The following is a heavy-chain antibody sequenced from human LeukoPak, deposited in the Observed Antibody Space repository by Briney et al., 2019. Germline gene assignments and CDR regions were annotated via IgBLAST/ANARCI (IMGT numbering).Heavy chain of an antibody. J-gene: IGHJ6*03. CDR3: AREPGDYYYYYYMDV. Sequence: SQTLSLTCTVSGGSISSGDYYWSWIRQPPGKGLEWIGYIYYSGSTYYNPSLKSRVTISVDTSKNQFSLKLSSVTAAGTAVYYCAREPGDYYYYYYMDVWGKGTTVTVSS. D-gene: IGHD3-10*01. V-gene: IGHV4-30-4*08. CDR1: GGSISSGDYY. CDR2: IYYSGST.